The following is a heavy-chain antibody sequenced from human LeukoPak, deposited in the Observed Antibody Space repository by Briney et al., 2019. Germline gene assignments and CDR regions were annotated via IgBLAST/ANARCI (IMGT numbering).Heavy chain of an antibody. Sequence: SETLSLTCTVSGGSISSGDYSWSWIRQPPGKGLEWIGYTYYSGSTYYNPSLKSRVTISVDTSKNQFSLKLSSVTAADTAVYYCARDRGGSWYSQYYFDYWGQGTLVTVSS. CDR1: GGSISSGDYS. J-gene: IGHJ4*02. CDR2: TYYSGST. V-gene: IGHV4-30-4*01. CDR3: ARDRGGSWYSQYYFDY. D-gene: IGHD2-15*01.